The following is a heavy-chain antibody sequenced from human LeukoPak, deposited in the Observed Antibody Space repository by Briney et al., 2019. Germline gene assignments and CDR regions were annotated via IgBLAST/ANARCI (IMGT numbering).Heavy chain of an antibody. D-gene: IGHD3-10*01. CDR3: AKDHFSSGSYSDY. J-gene: IGHJ4*02. CDR1: GFTFSSYA. Sequence: GGSLRLSCAASGFTFSSYAMSWVRQAPGKGLEWVSAISGSGGSTYYADSVKGRFTVSRDNSKNTLYLQMNSLRAEDTAVYYCAKDHFSSGSYSDYWGQGTLVTVSS. CDR2: ISGSGGST. V-gene: IGHV3-23*01.